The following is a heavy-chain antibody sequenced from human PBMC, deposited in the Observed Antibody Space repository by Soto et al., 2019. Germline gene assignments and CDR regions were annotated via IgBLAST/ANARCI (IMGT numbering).Heavy chain of an antibody. CDR3: ARGLRGRKYAKKGDNWFDP. D-gene: IGHD2-8*01. CDR2: ISYDGSNK. J-gene: IGHJ5*02. V-gene: IGHV3-30*03. CDR1: GFTFSSYG. Sequence: QVQLVESGGGVVQPGRSLRLSCAASGFTFSSYGMHWVRQAPGKGLEWVAVISYDGSNKYYADSVKGRFTISRDNSKNTLYLQMNSLRAEDTAVYYCARGLRGRKYAKKGDNWFDPWGQGTLVTVSS.